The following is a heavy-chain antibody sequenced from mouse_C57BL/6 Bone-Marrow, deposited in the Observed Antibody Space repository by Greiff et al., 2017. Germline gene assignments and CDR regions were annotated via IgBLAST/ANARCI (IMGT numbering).Heavy chain of an antibody. CDR2: IYPYNGVS. CDR3: AIGKLRLRDWFAY. Sequence: VQLQQSGPELVKPGASVKISCKASGYSFTGYYMHWVKQSHGNILDWIGYIYPYNGVSSYNQKFKGKATLTVDKSSSTAYMELRSLTSEDSAVYYGAIGKLRLRDWFAYWGQGTLVTVSA. CDR1: GYSFTGYY. J-gene: IGHJ3*01. V-gene: IGHV1-31*01. D-gene: IGHD3-2*02.